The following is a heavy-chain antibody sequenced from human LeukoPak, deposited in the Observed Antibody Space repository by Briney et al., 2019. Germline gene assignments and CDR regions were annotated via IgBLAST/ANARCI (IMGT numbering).Heavy chain of an antibody. V-gene: IGHV3-23*01. J-gene: IGHJ4*02. D-gene: IGHD3-9*01. CDR2: ISGRGDSP. Sequence: PGGSLRLSCAASGFSFNTYAISWVRQAPGKGLEWVSTISGRGDSPYYADSVKGRFSISRDNSKNTLFLHMNSLRAEDTAVYFCARDPGYAIYYFDYWGQGNLVTVSS. CDR3: ARDPGYAIYYFDY. CDR1: GFSFNTYA.